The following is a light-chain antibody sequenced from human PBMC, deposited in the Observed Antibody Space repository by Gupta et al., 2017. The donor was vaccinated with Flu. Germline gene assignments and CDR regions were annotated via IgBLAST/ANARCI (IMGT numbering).Light chain of an antibody. CDR2: GAS. V-gene: IGKV3-20*01. CDR3: QQDCSSPRT. Sequence: EIVLTQSPGTLSLSPGERATLSCRASQSVSSSYLAWYQQKPGQAPRLLIYGASSRATGIPDRFSGSGSGTEFTLTISRLEPEDFAVYYCQQDCSSPRTFGQGTXVEIK. J-gene: IGKJ1*01. CDR1: QSVSSSY.